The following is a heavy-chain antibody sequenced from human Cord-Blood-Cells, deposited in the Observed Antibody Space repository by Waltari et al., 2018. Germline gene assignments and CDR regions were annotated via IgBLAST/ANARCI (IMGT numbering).Heavy chain of an antibody. V-gene: IGHV4-34*01. D-gene: IGHD3-3*01. CDR1: GGSFSGYY. CDR3: AGYYN. J-gene: IGHJ4*02. CDR2: INHSGST. Sequence: QVQLQQWGAGLLKPSETLSLTCAAYGGSFSGYYWSWIRQPPGKGLEWIGEINHSGSTNSNPSLKSRVTISVDTSKSQFSLKLSSVTAADTAVYYCAGYYNWGQGTLVTVSS.